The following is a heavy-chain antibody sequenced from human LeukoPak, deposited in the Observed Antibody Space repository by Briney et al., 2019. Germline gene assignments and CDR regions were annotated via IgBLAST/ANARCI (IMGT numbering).Heavy chain of an antibody. CDR1: GFTFSSYG. CDR2: ISYDGSNK. V-gene: IGHV3-30*18. CDR3: AKGHSSGWYYFDY. Sequence: GGSLRLSCAASGFTFSSYGMHWVRQAPGKGLEWVAVISYDGSNKYYADSVKGRFTISRGNSKNTLYLQMNSLRAEDTAVYYCAKGHSSGWYYFDYWGQGTLVTVSS. D-gene: IGHD6-19*01. J-gene: IGHJ4*02.